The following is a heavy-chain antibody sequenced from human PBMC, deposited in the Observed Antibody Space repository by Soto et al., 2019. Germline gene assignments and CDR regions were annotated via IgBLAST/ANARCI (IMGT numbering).Heavy chain of an antibody. D-gene: IGHD2-8*01. CDR1: GDSVSTKSAT. CDR2: TYLRSKWYN. CDR3: ARAAVSCDAFDL. V-gene: IGHV6-1*01. J-gene: IGHJ3*01. Sequence: QIQLQQSGPGLVKPSQTLSLTCVISGDSVSTKSATWNWIRQSPSSGLEWLGRTYLRSKWYNEYAVSVKRRIAIRPDISNSLFTLQLCSGTPGDTAVYFCARAAVSCDAFDLWVQGTVVTVSS.